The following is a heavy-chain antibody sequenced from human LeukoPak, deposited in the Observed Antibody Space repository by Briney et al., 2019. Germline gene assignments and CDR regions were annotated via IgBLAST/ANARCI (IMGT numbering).Heavy chain of an antibody. D-gene: IGHD3-9*01. J-gene: IGHJ2*01. Sequence: PSQTLSLTCTVSGGSISSGGYYWSWIRQHPGKGLEWIGYSNYRGSTDYNPSLKSRVTFSVDTSKNQFSLRLTSVTAADTAVYYCGRRTYYDTLTGYNYWYFDLWGRGTLVTVSS. CDR3: GRRTYYDTLTGYNYWYFDL. CDR1: GGSISSGGYY. CDR2: SNYRGST. V-gene: IGHV4-61*08.